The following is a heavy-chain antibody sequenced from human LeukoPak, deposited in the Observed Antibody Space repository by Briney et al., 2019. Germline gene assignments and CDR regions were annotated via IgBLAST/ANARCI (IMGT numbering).Heavy chain of an antibody. D-gene: IGHD3-10*01. Sequence: SETLSLTCTVSGGSISRYYWSWVRQPPGKGLEWIAYIHYSGDANYNPSLKSRVTLPVDTSKNQFSLKMSSVTAADTAVYYCARRRFYDSGTYYNGYYFDYWGQGTLVTVSS. J-gene: IGHJ4*02. CDR2: IHYSGDA. CDR1: GGSISRYY. V-gene: IGHV4-59*08. CDR3: ARRRFYDSGTYYNGYYFDY.